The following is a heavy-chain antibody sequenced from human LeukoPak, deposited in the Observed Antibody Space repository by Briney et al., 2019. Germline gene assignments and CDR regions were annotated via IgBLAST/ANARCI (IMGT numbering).Heavy chain of an antibody. CDR2: IYYSGST. J-gene: IGHJ4*02. D-gene: IGHD3-22*01. Sequence: SSETLSLTCTVSGGSISSYYWSWIRQPPGKGLEWIGYIYYSGSTNYNPSLKSRVTISVDTSKNQFSLKLSSVTAADTAVYYCARDRWYDSSGEMDYWGQGTLVTVSS. V-gene: IGHV4-59*01. CDR3: ARDRWYDSSGEMDY. CDR1: GGSISSYY.